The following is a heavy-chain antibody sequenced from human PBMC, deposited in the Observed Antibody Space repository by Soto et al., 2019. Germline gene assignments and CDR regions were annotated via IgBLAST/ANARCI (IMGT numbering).Heavy chain of an antibody. J-gene: IGHJ4*02. CDR1: GFTFSGYE. V-gene: IGHV3-48*03. CDR3: ARSGWIDY. Sequence: GVLRLSCAASGFTFSGYEMHWVRQAPGKGLEWLSYISSGGTTKHYADSVKGRFTISRDNPKNSLYLQMNSLRAEDTAVYYCARSGWIDYWGQGTLVTVSS. CDR2: ISSGGTTK. D-gene: IGHD6-19*01.